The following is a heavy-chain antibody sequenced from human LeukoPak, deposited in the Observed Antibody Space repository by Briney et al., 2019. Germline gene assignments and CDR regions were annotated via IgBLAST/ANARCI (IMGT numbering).Heavy chain of an antibody. CDR3: AKNRWGSVATPDS. D-gene: IGHD5-12*01. Sequence: GGSLRLSCAASGFTFSSYAMHWVRQAPGKGLEWVTFIRYDGSNTYAESVKGRFTISRDNSKNTVYLQMNSLAIEDTAIYYCAKNRWGSVATPDSWGQGTVVTVSS. CDR2: IRYDGSNT. J-gene: IGHJ4*02. CDR1: GFTFSSYA. V-gene: IGHV3-30*02.